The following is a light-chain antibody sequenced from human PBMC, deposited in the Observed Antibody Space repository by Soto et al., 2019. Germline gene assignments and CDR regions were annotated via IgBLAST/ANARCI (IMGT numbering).Light chain of an antibody. CDR1: QTISSW. J-gene: IGKJ1*01. V-gene: IGKV1-5*03. CDR2: KAS. Sequence: DIQMTQSPSTLSGSVGDRVTITFRASQTISSWLAWYQQKPGKAPKLLIYKASTLESGVPSRFRGSGSGTDFALIITSLQPDDFATYYCHQYNSYSPEWTFCQGTKV. CDR3: HQYNSYSPEWT.